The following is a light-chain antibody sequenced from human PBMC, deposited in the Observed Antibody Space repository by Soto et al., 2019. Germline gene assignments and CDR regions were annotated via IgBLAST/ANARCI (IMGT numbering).Light chain of an antibody. CDR3: QQYDNWPPT. Sequence: EIVMTQSPATLSVSPGERATLSCRASQSIGSNLAWYQQKTGQSTRLLIYGASTRATGLPDRVSGSGSGTEFTLTISSLQSEDFAVYYCQQYDNWPPTFGQGTRLEIK. CDR2: GAS. V-gene: IGKV3-15*01. CDR1: QSIGSN. J-gene: IGKJ5*01.